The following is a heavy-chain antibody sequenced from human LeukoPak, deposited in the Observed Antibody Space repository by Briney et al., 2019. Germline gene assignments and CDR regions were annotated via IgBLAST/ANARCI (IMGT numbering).Heavy chain of an antibody. D-gene: IGHD4-17*01. CDR2: IYSGGST. CDR1: GFTVSSNY. Sequence: PGGSLRLSCAASGFTVSSNYMSWVRQAPGKGLEWVSVIYSGGSTYYADSVKGRFTISRDNSKNTLYLQMNSLRAEDTAVYYCARNSGYGDYVTGPSWGQGTLVTVSS. V-gene: IGHV3-53*01. CDR3: ARNSGYGDYVTGPS. J-gene: IGHJ5*02.